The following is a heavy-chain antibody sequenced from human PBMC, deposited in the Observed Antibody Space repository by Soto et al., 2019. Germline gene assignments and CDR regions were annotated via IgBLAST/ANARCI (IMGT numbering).Heavy chain of an antibody. D-gene: IGHD3-10*01. CDR1: GFTFSSSG. CDR3: AREGVHNYTEYYFDY. J-gene: IGHJ4*02. Sequence: GSLRLSCAASGFTFSSSGMHWVRRAPGKGLEWVSSISGIKNYIRYADSVKGRFTISRDNAKTSLYLQMNSLTAEDTAVYYCAREGVHNYTEYYFDYWGQGTLVTVSS. CDR2: ISGIKNYI. V-gene: IGHV3-21*06.